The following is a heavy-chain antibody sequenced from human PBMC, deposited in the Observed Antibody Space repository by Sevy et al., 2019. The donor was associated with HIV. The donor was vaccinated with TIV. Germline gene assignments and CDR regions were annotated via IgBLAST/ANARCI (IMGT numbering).Heavy chain of an antibody. D-gene: IGHD3-10*01. Sequence: GGSLRLSCTASGFTFRSYAMSWVRQAPGKGLEWVSAISGSGGSTYYAYSVKGRFTISRDNSKNTLFLQMNSLRAEDTAVYYCAKVSGSGSYRVPPDAFDIWGQGTMVTVSS. CDR3: AKVSGSGSYRVPPDAFDI. CDR2: ISGSGGST. CDR1: GFTFRSYA. V-gene: IGHV3-23*01. J-gene: IGHJ3*02.